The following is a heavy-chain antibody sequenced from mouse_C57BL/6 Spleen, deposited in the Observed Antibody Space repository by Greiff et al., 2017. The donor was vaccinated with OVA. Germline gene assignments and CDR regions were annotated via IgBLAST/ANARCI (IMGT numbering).Heavy chain of an antibody. CDR1: GYTFTSYW. Sequence: QVQLKQPGAELVKPGASVKLSCKASGYTFTSYWMHWVKLRPGQGLEWIGMIHPNSGSTNYNEKFKSKATLTVDKSSSTAYMQLSSLTSEDSAVYYCARGGTTVVASSPYFDYWGQGTTLTVSS. D-gene: IGHD1-1*01. CDR3: ARGGTTVVASSPYFDY. V-gene: IGHV1-64*01. CDR2: IHPNSGST. J-gene: IGHJ2*01.